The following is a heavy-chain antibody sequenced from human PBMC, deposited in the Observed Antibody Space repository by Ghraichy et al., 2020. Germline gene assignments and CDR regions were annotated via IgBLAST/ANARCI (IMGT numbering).Heavy chain of an antibody. D-gene: IGHD3-22*01. CDR3: AKEKLEHTMKNGLDV. J-gene: IGHJ6*02. CDR2: TANDERSK. V-gene: IGHV3-30*18. Sequence: GGSLRLSCVASGFTFSSYGMQWVRQTPGKGLEWVAVTANDERSKFYADSVKGRFTISRDNSKNTLYLQMNSLRAEDTAVYYCAKEKLEHTMKNGLDVWGQGTTVTVS. CDR1: GFTFSSYG.